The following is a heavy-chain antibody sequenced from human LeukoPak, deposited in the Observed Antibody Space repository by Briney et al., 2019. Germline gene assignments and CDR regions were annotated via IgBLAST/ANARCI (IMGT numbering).Heavy chain of an antibody. J-gene: IGHJ4*02. Sequence: GGSLRLSCTASGFTFSGYWMNWVRQAPGKGLVWVSRIGSDGGSTTYADSVKGRFTISRDNAKNTLYLQMTSLRAEDTAAYYCARGGSGNFYYWGQGTLVTVSS. CDR3: ARGGSGNFYY. D-gene: IGHD1-26*01. CDR2: IGSDGGST. CDR1: GFTFSGYW. V-gene: IGHV3-74*03.